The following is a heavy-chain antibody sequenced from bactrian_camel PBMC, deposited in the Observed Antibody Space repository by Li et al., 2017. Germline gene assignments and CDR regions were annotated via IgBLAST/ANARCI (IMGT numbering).Heavy chain of an antibody. V-gene: IGHV3S63*01. CDR2: ILTRSGYN. CDR1: GYMYDSFR. J-gene: IGHJ4*01. D-gene: IGHD4*01. Sequence: HVQLVESGGGSVQAGGSLRLSCVVSGYMYDSFRMTWFRQAPGKEREGVATILTRSGYNYVAASVKGRFTISWDNAKNTVYLQMNSLKPEDTAMYYCALAASPIRVSDEFRPSAYSVWGRGTQVTVS. CDR3: ALAASPIRVSDEFRPSAYSV.